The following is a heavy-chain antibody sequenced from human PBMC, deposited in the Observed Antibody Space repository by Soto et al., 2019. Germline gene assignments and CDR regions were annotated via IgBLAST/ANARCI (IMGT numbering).Heavy chain of an antibody. CDR3: ARVGVVAARGVEYYYYMDV. Sequence: ASVKVSCKASGYAFTGYYMDWVRQAPGQGLEWMGWISAYNGNTNYAQKLQGRVTMTTDTSTSTAYMELRSLRSDDTAVYYCARVGVVAARGVEYYYYMDVWGKGTTVTVSS. V-gene: IGHV1-18*04. D-gene: IGHD2-15*01. CDR2: ISAYNGNT. CDR1: GYAFTGYY. J-gene: IGHJ6*03.